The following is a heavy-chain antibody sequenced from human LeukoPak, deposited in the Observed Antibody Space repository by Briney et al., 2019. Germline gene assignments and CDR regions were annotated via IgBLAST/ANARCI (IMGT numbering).Heavy chain of an antibody. CDR2: INPSGGST. CDR1: GYTFTSYY. D-gene: IGHD5-24*01. CDR3: ARFYGSGDGYKEPFDC. V-gene: IGHV1-46*01. Sequence: GASVKVSCKASGYTFTSYYMHWVRQAPGQGLEWMGIINPSGGSTSYAQKFQGRVTMTRDTSTSTVYMELSSLRSEDTAVYYCARFYGSGDGYKEPFDCWGQGTLVTVSS. J-gene: IGHJ4*02.